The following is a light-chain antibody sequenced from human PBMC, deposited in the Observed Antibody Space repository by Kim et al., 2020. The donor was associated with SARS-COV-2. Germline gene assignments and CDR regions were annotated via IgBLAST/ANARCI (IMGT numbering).Light chain of an antibody. CDR3: QAWDSSWV. V-gene: IGLV3-1*01. CDR2: QDS. Sequence: SYELTQLPSVSVSPGQTASITCSGDKLGDKYVCWYQQKPGQSPVLVIYQDSKRPSGIPERFSGSNSGNTATLTISGTQAMDEADYYCQAWDSSWVFGGGTQLTVL. J-gene: IGLJ3*02. CDR1: KLGDKY.